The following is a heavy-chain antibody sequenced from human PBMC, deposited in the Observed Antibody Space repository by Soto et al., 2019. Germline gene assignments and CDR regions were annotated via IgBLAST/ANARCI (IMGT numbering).Heavy chain of an antibody. CDR1: GVSISSGGYF. CDR3: ARGGIIVIMLFSSFAL. V-gene: IGHV4-31*03. J-gene: IGHJ4*02. D-gene: IGHD3-16*01. Sequence: SETLSLTCTVSGVSISSGGYFWSWIRQHPGKGLEWIGYISYSGNSFSNKSLKSRVALSSDTSKNQFSLKLGSVTAADTAVYICARGGIIVIMLFSSFALWGLGTLVIVSS. CDR2: ISYSGNS.